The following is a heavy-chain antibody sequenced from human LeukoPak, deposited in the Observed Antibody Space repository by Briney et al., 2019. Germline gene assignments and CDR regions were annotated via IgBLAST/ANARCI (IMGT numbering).Heavy chain of an antibody. J-gene: IGHJ5*02. Sequence: SETLSLTCTVSGGSITSGTFYWGWTRQPPGKGLEWIGTIHHSGSTSYNPSLQSRATISVDTSNNQFSLKLSSVTAADTAVYYCARAGILSTWYYFDPWGQGTLVTVSS. V-gene: IGHV4-39*07. CDR1: GGSITSGTFY. D-gene: IGHD5/OR15-5a*01. CDR3: ARAGILSTWYYFDP. CDR2: IHHSGST.